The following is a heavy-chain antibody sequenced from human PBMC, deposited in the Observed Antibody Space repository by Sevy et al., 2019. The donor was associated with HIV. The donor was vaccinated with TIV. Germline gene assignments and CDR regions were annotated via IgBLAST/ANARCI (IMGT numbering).Heavy chain of an antibody. CDR1: GFTFSSYW. J-gene: IGHJ4*02. V-gene: IGHV3-7*01. D-gene: IGHD3-3*01. CDR3: ASETFFRLDH. Sequence: GESLKISCAASGFTFSSYWMSWVRRTPEKGLEWLVKINQDGSQGYYVGSVKGRFTISRDNSKNSLYLHMNSLRAEDTAIYYCASETFFRLDHWGQGTLVTVSS. CDR2: INQDGSQG.